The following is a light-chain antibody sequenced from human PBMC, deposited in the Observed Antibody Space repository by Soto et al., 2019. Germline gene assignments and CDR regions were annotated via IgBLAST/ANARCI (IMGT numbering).Light chain of an antibody. V-gene: IGKV3-20*01. CDR3: QHCPFLPRT. Sequence: IILSKSPGTLSLTTGERATLSCRASQSVSNNYLAWYQQKPGQAPRLLIYGASNRATGIPDRFSGSGSGTDFTLTISSLEPEDFTLYYCQHCPFLPRTFGQG. J-gene: IGKJ5*01. CDR1: QSVSNNY. CDR2: GAS.